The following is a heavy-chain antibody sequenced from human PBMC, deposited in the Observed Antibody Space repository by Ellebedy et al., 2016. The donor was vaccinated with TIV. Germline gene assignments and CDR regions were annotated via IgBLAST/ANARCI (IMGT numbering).Heavy chain of an antibody. J-gene: IGHJ4*02. CDR3: AKGALRTGTGGGYFDY. V-gene: IGHV3-30*02. CDR2: IWYDGSNK. D-gene: IGHD1-1*01. CDR1: GFTFSSYG. Sequence: GGSLRLSCAASGFTFSSYGMHWVRQAPGKGLEWVAVIWYDGSNKYYADSVKGRFTISRDNSKNTLYLQMNSLRAEDTAVYYCAKGALRTGTGGGYFDYWGQGTLVTVSS.